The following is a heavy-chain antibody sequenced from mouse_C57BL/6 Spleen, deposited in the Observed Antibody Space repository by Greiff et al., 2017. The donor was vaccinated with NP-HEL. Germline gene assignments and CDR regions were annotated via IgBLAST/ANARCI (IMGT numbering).Heavy chain of an antibody. CDR2: LYPCNGST. Sequence: QVQLQQPGAELVKPGASVKMSCKASGYTFTSYWINWVKQRPGQGLEWIGDLYPCNGSTNYNEKFKSKATRTVDTSSSTAYMQLSSLTSEASSGYYCVNAYYGSSNWYFDVWGTGTTVTVSS. D-gene: IGHD1-1*01. CDR3: VNAYYGSSNWYFDV. CDR1: GYTFTSYW. J-gene: IGHJ1*03. V-gene: IGHV1-55*01.